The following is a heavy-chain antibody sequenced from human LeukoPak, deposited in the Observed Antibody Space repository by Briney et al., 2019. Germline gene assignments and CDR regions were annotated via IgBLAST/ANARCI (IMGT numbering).Heavy chain of an antibody. D-gene: IGHD3-22*01. V-gene: IGHV4-34*01. CDR3: ARGFDSSGYYSGFQFDP. J-gene: IGHJ5*02. CDR1: GGSFSGYY. Sequence: ASETLSLTCAVYGGSFSGYYWSWIRQPPGKGLEWIGEINHSGSTNYNPSLKSRVTISVDTSKNQFSLKLSSVTAADTAVYYCARGFDSSGYYSGFQFDPWGQGTLVTVSS. CDR2: INHSGST.